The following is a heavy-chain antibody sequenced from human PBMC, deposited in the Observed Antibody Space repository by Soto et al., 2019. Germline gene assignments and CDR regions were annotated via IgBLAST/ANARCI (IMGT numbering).Heavy chain of an antibody. J-gene: IGHJ4*02. Sequence: EVQLVESGGGVLRPGGSPRLSCAASGFTFDDYGMSWARQAPGKGLEWVSGVNWNGGSTGHADSVKGRFTISRDNAKNSLYLQMNSLRAEDTAFYYCVRGASLNFDYWGQGTLVTVSS. V-gene: IGHV3-20*04. CDR3: VRGASLNFDY. CDR1: GFTFDDYG. CDR2: VNWNGGST. D-gene: IGHD1-26*01.